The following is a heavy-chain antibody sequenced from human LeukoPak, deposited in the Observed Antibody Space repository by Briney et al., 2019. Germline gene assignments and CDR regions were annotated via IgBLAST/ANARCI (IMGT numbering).Heavy chain of an antibody. J-gene: IGHJ5*02. D-gene: IGHD6-6*01. CDR3: ARWKQLVGFDP. V-gene: IGHV4-39*07. CDR1: GGSISSSSYY. CDR2: IYYSGST. Sequence: SETLSLTCTVSGGSISSSSYYWGWIRQPPGKGLEWIGSIYYSGSTYYNPSLKSRVTISVDTSKNQFSLKLSSVTAADTAVYYCARWKQLVGFDPWGQGTLVTVSS.